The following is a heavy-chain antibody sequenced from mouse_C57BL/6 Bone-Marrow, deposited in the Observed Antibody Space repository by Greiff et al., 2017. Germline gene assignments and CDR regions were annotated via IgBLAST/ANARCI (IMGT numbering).Heavy chain of an antibody. J-gene: IGHJ3*01. CDR1: GYTFTSYW. D-gene: IGHD1-1*01. V-gene: IGHV1-64*01. CDR3: ARWGTTVVSPFAY. CDR2: IHPNSGST. Sequence: QVQLQQPGAELVKPGASVKLSCKASGYTFTSYWMHWVKQRPGQGLEWIGMIHPNSGSTNYNEKFKSKATLTVDTASSTAYMQLSSLTCEDSAVYYCARWGTTVVSPFAYWGQGTLVTVSA.